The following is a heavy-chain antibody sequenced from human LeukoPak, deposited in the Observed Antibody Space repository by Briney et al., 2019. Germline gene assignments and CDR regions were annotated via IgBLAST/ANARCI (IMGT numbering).Heavy chain of an antibody. J-gene: IGHJ5*02. Sequence: GASVKVSCKASGYTFTSYDINWVRQATGQGLEWMGWMSPNSGNTGYAQKFQGRVTMTRNTSISTAYMELSSLRSEDTAVYYCARGPMRRANWFDPWGQGTLVTVSS. CDR3: ARGPMRRANWFDP. CDR1: GYTFTSYD. D-gene: IGHD6-25*01. V-gene: IGHV1-8*01. CDR2: MSPNSGNT.